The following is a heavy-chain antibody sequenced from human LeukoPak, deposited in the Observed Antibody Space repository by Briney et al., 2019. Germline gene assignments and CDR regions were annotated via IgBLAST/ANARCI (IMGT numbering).Heavy chain of an antibody. CDR2: IYYSGST. CDR1: GGSISSSSYY. J-gene: IGHJ4*02. Sequence: PSETLSLTCTVSGGSISSSSYYWGWIRQPPGKGLEWIGSIYYSGSTYYNPSLKSRVTISVDTSKNQFSLKLSSVTAADTAVYYCASRDIVVVVAASTLDIYFDYWGQGTLVTVSS. V-gene: IGHV4-39*01. D-gene: IGHD2-15*01. CDR3: ASRDIVVVVAASTLDIYFDY.